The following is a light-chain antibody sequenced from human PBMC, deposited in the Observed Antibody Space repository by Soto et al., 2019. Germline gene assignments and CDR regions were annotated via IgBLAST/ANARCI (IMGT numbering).Light chain of an antibody. V-gene: IGKV3-20*01. J-gene: IGKJ1*01. CDR1: QTVSSNC. CDR3: QQYGSSGT. Sequence: EVVLTQSPGTLSLSPGERATLSCRASQTVSSNCLAWYQQKPGQAPRLIIYVASSRATGFPDRFSGSGSGTDFTLTISRLEPEDFAVYYCQQYGSSGTFGQGTKVDIK. CDR2: VAS.